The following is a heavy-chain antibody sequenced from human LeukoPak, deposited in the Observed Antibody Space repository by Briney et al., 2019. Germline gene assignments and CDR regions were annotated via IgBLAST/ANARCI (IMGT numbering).Heavy chain of an antibody. CDR1: GFTFSSYW. Sequence: GGSLRLSCAASGFTFSSYWMSWVRQAPGKGLEWVANIKQDGSEKYYVDSVKGRFTISRDNAKNSLYLQMNSLRAEDTAVYYCARRGRILWFGELLSYYYYYMDVWGKGTTVTVSS. J-gene: IGHJ6*03. CDR3: ARRGRILWFGELLSYYYYYMDV. D-gene: IGHD3-10*01. V-gene: IGHV3-7*01. CDR2: IKQDGSEK.